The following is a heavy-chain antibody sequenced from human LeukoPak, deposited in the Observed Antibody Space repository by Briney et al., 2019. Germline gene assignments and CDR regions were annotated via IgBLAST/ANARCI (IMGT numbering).Heavy chain of an antibody. CDR3: TMTSPAGYNLVGAFDT. CDR2: ISAYNGNT. Sequence: ASVKVSCKASGYTFTSYGISWVRQAPGQGLEWMGWISAYNGNTNYAQKIQGRVTMTTDTSTSTAYMELRSLTYEDTAVYYCTMTSPAGYNLVGAFDTWGQGTKVTVSS. CDR1: GYTFTSYG. J-gene: IGHJ3*02. V-gene: IGHV1-18*01. D-gene: IGHD5-24*01.